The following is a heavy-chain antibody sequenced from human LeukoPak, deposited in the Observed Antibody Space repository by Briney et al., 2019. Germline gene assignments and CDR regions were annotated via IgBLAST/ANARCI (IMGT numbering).Heavy chain of an antibody. Sequence: GGSLRLSCAASGFTFSSYGMHWVRQAPGKGLEWVAVISYDGSNKYYADSVKGRFTISRDNSKNTLYLQMNSLRAEDTAVYYCAKSGSEYYYYYYGMDVWGQGTTVTVSS. CDR3: AKSGSEYYYYYYGMDV. D-gene: IGHD5-12*01. CDR1: GFTFSSYG. J-gene: IGHJ6*02. V-gene: IGHV3-30*18. CDR2: ISYDGSNK.